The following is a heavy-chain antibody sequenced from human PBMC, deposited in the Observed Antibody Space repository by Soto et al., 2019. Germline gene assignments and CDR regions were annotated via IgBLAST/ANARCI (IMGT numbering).Heavy chain of an antibody. Sequence: SETLSLTCTVSGGSISSYYWSWIRQPAGKGLEWIGRIYTSESTNYNPSLERRVTMSVDTSKNQFSLKVSSVTAADTAVYYCARERSKDGRGYAQGFDYWGQGTLVTVS. CDR2: IYTSEST. D-gene: IGHD3-22*01. J-gene: IGHJ4*02. V-gene: IGHV4-4*07. CDR1: GGSISSYY. CDR3: ARERSKDGRGYAQGFDY.